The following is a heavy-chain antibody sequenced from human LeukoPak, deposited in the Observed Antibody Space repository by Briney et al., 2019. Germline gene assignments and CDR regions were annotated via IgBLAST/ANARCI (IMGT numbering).Heavy chain of an antibody. V-gene: IGHV3-23*01. CDR2: ISGSGGST. Sequence: GGSLRLSCAASGFTFSSYAMSWVRQAPGKGLEWVSAISGSGGSTYYADSVKGRFTISRDNSKNTLYLQMNSLRAEDTAVYNCATRGPSIAAAGSDYWGQGTLVTVSS. D-gene: IGHD6-13*01. CDR1: GFTFSSYA. CDR3: ATRGPSIAAAGSDY. J-gene: IGHJ4*02.